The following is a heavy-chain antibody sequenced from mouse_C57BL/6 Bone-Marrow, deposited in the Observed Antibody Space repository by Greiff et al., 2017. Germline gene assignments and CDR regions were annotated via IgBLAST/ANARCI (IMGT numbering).Heavy chain of an antibody. CDR3: ARFYSNYGWFAY. J-gene: IGHJ3*01. CDR2: ISSGGSYT. V-gene: IGHV5-6*01. Sequence: EVQLVESGGDLVKPGGSLKLSCAASGFTFSSYGMSWVRQTPDKRLEWVATISSGGSYTYYPDSVKGRFTISRDNAKNTLYLQMSSLKSEDTAMYYCARFYSNYGWFAYWGQESLVTVSA. CDR1: GFTFSSYG. D-gene: IGHD2-5*01.